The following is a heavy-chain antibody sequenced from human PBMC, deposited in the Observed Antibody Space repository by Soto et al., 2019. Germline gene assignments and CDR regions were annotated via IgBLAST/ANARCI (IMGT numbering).Heavy chain of an antibody. CDR1: GYTFTSYD. CDR3: ARSRSHWMALDS. Sequence: ASGKVSGKASGYTFTSYDINWVRQATGQGLGWMGWMNPNMVNTGYAQKFQGRVTMTRNTSISTAYMELSSLRSEDTAVYYCARSRSHWMALDSWGQGPMVTVSS. CDR2: MNPNMVNT. D-gene: IGHD1-1*01. V-gene: IGHV1-8*01. J-gene: IGHJ4*02.